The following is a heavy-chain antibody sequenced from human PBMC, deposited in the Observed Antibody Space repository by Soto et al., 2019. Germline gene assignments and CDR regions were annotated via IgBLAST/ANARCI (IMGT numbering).Heavy chain of an antibody. Sequence: GGSLRLSCAASGFTFSSHAMSWVCQAPGKGLEWVSAISGSGGSTYYADSVKGRFTISRDNSKNTLYLQMNSLRAEDTAVYYCAKDAGIAAAGLGNAFDIWGQGTMVTVSS. CDR1: GFTFSSHA. CDR2: ISGSGGST. V-gene: IGHV3-23*01. D-gene: IGHD6-13*01. J-gene: IGHJ3*02. CDR3: AKDAGIAAAGLGNAFDI.